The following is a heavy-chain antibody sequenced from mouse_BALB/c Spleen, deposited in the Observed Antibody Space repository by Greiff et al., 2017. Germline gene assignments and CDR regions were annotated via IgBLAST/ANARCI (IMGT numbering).Heavy chain of an antibody. Sequence: EVKLMESGPGLVKPSQSLSLTCTVTGYSITSDYAWNWIRQFPGNKLEWMGYISYSGSTSYNPSLKSRISITRDTSKNQFFLQLNSVTTEDTATYYCARSYDYLDYWGQGTTLTVSS. CDR3: ARSYDYLDY. V-gene: IGHV3-2*02. D-gene: IGHD2-3*01. J-gene: IGHJ2*01. CDR2: ISYSGST. CDR1: GYSITSDYA.